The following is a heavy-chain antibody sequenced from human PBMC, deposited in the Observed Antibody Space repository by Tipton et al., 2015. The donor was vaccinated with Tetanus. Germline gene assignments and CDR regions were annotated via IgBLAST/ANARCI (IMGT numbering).Heavy chain of an antibody. CDR3: ARQKGY. CDR2: IYPGDSDT. J-gene: IGHJ4*02. V-gene: IGHV5-51*01. Sequence: QLVQSGAEVKKPGESLKISCQGSGYNFNLYWIAWVRQMPGKGLEYMGIIYPGDSDTRYSPSFQGQVTISVDKSINTTYLRWTSLKASDSAMYYCARQKGYWGQGTLVTVSS. CDR1: GYNFNLYW.